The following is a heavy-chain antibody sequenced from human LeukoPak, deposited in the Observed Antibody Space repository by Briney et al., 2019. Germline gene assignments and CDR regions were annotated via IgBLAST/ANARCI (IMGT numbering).Heavy chain of an antibody. CDR1: GYSFTTYW. Sequence: GESLKISCETSGYSFTTYWIGWVRQRPGTGLEWVGAIYPDDSDTRYSPSFQGQVAISADRSIRTAYLKWNSLKASDTGMYYCARQRGASGTVNLFDPWGQGTLVTVSS. CDR3: ARQRGASGTVNLFDP. V-gene: IGHV5-51*01. J-gene: IGHJ5*02. D-gene: IGHD3-10*01. CDR2: IYPDDSDT.